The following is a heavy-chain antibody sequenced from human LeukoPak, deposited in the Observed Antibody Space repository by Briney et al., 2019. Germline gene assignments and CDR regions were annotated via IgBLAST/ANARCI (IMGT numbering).Heavy chain of an antibody. J-gene: IGHJ6*02. D-gene: IGHD3-10*01. Sequence: GGSLRLSCAASGFTFSSYSMNWVRQAPGKGLEWVSYISSSSSTIYYADSVKGRFTISGDNAKNSLYLQMNSLRDEDTAVYYCARVGPLWFGELFTPLPYYYYYGMDVWGQGTTVTVSS. CDR2: ISSSSSTI. V-gene: IGHV3-48*02. CDR1: GFTFSSYS. CDR3: ARVGPLWFGELFTPLPYYYYYGMDV.